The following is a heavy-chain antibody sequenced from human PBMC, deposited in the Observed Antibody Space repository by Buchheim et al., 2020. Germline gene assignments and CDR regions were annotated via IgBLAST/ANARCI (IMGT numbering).Heavy chain of an antibody. CDR1: GGSISSGSYY. CDR3: AREEGIVVVPAAMLWAYWFDP. V-gene: IGHV4-61*02. Sequence: QVQLQESGPGLVKPSQTLSLTCTVSGGSISSGSYYWSWIRQPAGKGLEWIGRIYTGGSTNYNPSLKSRVTISVDTSKNQFSLKLSSVTAADTAVYYCAREEGIVVVPAAMLWAYWFDPWGQGTL. J-gene: IGHJ5*02. D-gene: IGHD2-2*01. CDR2: IYTGGST.